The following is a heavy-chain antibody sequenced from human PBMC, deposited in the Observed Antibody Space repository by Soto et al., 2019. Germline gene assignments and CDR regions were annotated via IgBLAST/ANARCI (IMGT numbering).Heavy chain of an antibody. CDR3: ARRV. J-gene: IGHJ4*02. CDR2: ISAGGDST. CDR1: GFTFSLYP. Sequence: EVKVLESGGGLVQPGGSLRLSCATSGFTFSLYPMNWVRQAPGKGLEWVSGISAGGDSTYYADSVKGRFTIFRDNSKHSVYLQMNSLRVEDTAVYYCARRVWGQGTLVTVSS. V-gene: IGHV3-23*01.